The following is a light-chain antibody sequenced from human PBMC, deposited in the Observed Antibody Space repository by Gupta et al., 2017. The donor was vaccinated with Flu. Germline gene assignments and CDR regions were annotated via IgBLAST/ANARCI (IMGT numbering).Light chain of an antibody. CDR1: QNSAKY. CDR2: EAC. CDR3: QQRNNGRT. Sequence: SPAPLASSAGARAPLTSTPSQNSAKYLAWKQRRPTQAPRLLMYEACSRATGIADRFSGSGCGTDFTLTISSLESEGFAVYYLQQRNNGRTFGQGTKVEIK. V-gene: IGKV3-11*01. J-gene: IGKJ1*01.